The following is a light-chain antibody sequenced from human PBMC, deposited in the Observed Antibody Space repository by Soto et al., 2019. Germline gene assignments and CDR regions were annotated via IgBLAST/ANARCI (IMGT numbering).Light chain of an antibody. CDR2: GAS. V-gene: IGKV3-15*01. Sequence: EIVLTQSPGTLSLSPGDRATLSCRASQSVSSDLAWYHQKPGQAPRLLIYGASTRATGIPARFSGSGSGTEFTLTINSLQSEDFAVYYCQQYNNWPRTFGQGTKVEIK. CDR1: QSVSSD. CDR3: QQYNNWPRT. J-gene: IGKJ1*01.